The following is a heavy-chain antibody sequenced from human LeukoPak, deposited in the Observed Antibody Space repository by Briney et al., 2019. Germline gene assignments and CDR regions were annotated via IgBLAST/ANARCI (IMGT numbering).Heavy chain of an antibody. J-gene: IGHJ4*02. D-gene: IGHD6-6*01. CDR3: ARGYSSSYRIDY. CDR1: GFTFSSYW. V-gene: IGHV3-74*01. CDR2: INNDGSST. Sequence: GGSLRLSCAASGFTFSSYWMHWVRQAPGKGLVWVSRINNDGSSTTYADSVKGRFTISRDNAKNTLYLQMNSLSAEDTAVYYCARGYSSSYRIDYWGQGTLVTVSS.